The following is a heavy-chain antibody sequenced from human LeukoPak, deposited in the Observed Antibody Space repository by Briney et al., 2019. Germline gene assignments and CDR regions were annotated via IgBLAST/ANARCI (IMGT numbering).Heavy chain of an antibody. CDR2: ISGSGIST. CDR1: GFSFSSYA. CDR3: ARAQYSDILTGPSDY. Sequence: GGSVRLSCAASGFSFSSYAMSWVRQAPGKGLEWVSGISGSGISTHYADSVKGRFTISRDKSKNTLYLQMNSLRVEDTAVYYCARAQYSDILTGPSDYWGQGTLVTVSS. V-gene: IGHV3-23*01. D-gene: IGHD3-9*01. J-gene: IGHJ4*02.